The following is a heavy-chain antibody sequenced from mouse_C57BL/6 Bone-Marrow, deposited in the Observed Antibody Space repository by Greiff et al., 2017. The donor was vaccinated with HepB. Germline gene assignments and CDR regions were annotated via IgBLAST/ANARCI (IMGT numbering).Heavy chain of an antibody. Sequence: EVHLVESGGDLVKPGGSLKLSCAASGFTFSSYGMSWVRQTPDKRLEWVATISSGGSYTSYPDSVKGRFTISRDNAKNTLYLQMSSLKSEDTAMYYCARHDPYYYAMDYWGQGTSVTVSS. J-gene: IGHJ4*01. CDR2: ISSGGSYT. V-gene: IGHV5-6*01. CDR1: GFTFSSYG. CDR3: ARHDPYYYAMDY.